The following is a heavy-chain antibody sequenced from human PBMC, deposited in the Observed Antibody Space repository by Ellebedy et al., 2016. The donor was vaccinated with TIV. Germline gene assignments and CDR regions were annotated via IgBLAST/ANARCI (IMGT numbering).Heavy chain of an antibody. D-gene: IGHD3-9*01. CDR2: ISTSSSFI. CDR1: GFTFSNYI. J-gene: IGHJ4*02. Sequence: PGGSLRLSCAASGFTFSNYIMHWVRQAPGKGLDWVSSISTSSSFIYYADAVKGRFTISRDNSKSMVHLQMNRLRPEDTAVYYCAKDRTSSAGYWVFDQWGQGTLVTVAS. V-gene: IGHV3-21*04. CDR3: AKDRTSSAGYWVFDQ.